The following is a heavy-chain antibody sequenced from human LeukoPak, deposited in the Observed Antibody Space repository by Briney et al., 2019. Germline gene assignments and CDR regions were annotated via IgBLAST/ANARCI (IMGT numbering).Heavy chain of an antibody. CDR3: ARGDYYGSPKVVAA. V-gene: IGHV1-2*02. Sequence: ASVKVSCKASGYTFTGYYIHWVRQAPGQGLEWMGWINPNSGGTNYAQKFQGRVTMTRDTSITTAYMELDLLRSDDTAVYYCARGDYYGSPKVVAAWGQGTLVTISS. J-gene: IGHJ5*02. D-gene: IGHD3-10*01. CDR1: GYTFTGYY. CDR2: INPNSGGT.